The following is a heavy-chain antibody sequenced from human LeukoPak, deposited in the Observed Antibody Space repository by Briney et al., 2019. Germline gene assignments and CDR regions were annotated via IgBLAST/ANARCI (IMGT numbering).Heavy chain of an antibody. Sequence: ASVKVSCKASGGTFSSYAISWVRQAPGQGLEWMGGIIPIFGTANYAQKFQGRVTITTDESTSTAYMELSSLRSEDTAVYYCARDSSSHQDNWFDPWGQGTLVTVSS. V-gene: IGHV1-69*05. J-gene: IGHJ5*02. CDR2: IIPIFGTA. CDR3: ARDSSSHQDNWFDP. D-gene: IGHD6-6*01. CDR1: GGTFSSYA.